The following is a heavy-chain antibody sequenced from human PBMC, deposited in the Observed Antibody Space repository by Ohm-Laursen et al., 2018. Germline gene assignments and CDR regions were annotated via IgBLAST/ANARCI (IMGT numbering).Heavy chain of an antibody. CDR3: ARDQFPFGSGHDAFDI. D-gene: IGHD3-10*01. CDR2: ISAYNGNT. V-gene: IGHV1-18*01. J-gene: IGHJ3*02. CDR1: GYTFTSYG. Sequence: VASVKVSCKASGYTFTSYGISWVRQAPGQGLEWMGWISAYNGNTNYAQKLQGRVTMTTDTSTSTAYMELRSLRSDDTAVYYCARDQFPFGSGHDAFDIWGQGTMVTVSS.